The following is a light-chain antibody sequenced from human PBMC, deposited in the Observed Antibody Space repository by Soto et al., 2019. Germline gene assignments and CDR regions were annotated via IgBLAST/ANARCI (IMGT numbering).Light chain of an antibody. J-gene: IGLJ2*01. CDR1: TNDVGGYNY. CDR2: EVS. CDR3: SSYTSSSTYVV. Sequence: QSALTQPASVSGSPGQSITISCTGTTNDVGGYNYVSWYQQHPGKAPKLMIYEVSNRPSGVSNRFSGSKSGNTASLTISGLQAEDEADYYCSSYTSSSTYVVFGGGTPLTVL. V-gene: IGLV2-14*01.